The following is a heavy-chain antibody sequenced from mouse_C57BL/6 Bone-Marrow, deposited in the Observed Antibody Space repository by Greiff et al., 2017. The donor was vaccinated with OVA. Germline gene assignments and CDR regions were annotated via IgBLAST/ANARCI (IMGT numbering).Heavy chain of an antibody. Sequence: QVQLQQSGAELVKPGASVKLSCKASGYTFTSYWMHWVKQRPGQGLEWIGMIHPNSGSTNYNEKFKSKATLTVDKSSSTAYMQLSSLTSEDSAVYYCARLLRYLFDGWGQGTTLTVSS. J-gene: IGHJ2*01. V-gene: IGHV1-64*01. D-gene: IGHD1-1*01. CDR3: ARLLRYLFDG. CDR2: IHPNSGST. CDR1: GYTFTSYW.